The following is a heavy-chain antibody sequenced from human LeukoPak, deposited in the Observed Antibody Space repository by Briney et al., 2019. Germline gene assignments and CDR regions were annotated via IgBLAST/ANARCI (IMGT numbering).Heavy chain of an antibody. CDR1: GGSFSGYY. CDR3: ARGYSSSWYYFDY. CDR2: INHSGST. V-gene: IGHV4-34*01. J-gene: IGHJ4*02. D-gene: IGHD6-13*01. Sequence: SETLSLTCAVYGGSFSGYYWSWIRQPPGKGLEWIGEINHSGSTNYNPSLKSRVTISVDTSKSQFSLKLSSVTAADTAVYYCARGYSSSWYYFDYWGQGTLVTVSS.